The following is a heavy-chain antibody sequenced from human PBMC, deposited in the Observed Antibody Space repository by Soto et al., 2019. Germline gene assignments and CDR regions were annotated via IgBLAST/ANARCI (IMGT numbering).Heavy chain of an antibody. J-gene: IGHJ4*02. CDR2: ISYDGSNK. CDR1: GVTFRNAW. Sequence: GGLLRLCYAAFGVTFRNAWMHRIRQAPGKGLEWVAVISYDGSNKYYADSVKGRFTISRDNSKNTLYLQMNSLRAEDTAVYYCARVDYYDSSGYLDYWGQGTLVTVSS. D-gene: IGHD3-22*01. V-gene: IGHV3-30*01. CDR3: ARVDYYDSSGYLDY.